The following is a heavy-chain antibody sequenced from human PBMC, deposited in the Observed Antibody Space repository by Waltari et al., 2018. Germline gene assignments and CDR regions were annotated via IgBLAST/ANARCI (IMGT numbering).Heavy chain of an antibody. Sequence: QVQLVQSGAEVKKPGVSVRVSCTASGYTFATYDINWVRQAPGQGLEYMGWMNPNSGNTGYAQKFQGRLTFTGDTSISTAYMELSSLTSEDTAVYYCASEPFYARWGQGTLVTVSS. CDR3: ASEPFYAR. J-gene: IGHJ4*02. CDR1: GYTFATYD. CDR2: MNPNSGNT. D-gene: IGHD2-2*01. V-gene: IGHV1-8*02.